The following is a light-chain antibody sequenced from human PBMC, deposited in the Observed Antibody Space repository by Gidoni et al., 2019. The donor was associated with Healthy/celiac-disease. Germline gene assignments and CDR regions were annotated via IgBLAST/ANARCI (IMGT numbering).Light chain of an antibody. CDR2: DAS. J-gene: IGKJ1*01. CDR3: QQYNSYWWT. V-gene: IGKV1-5*01. CDR1: QSISSW. Sequence: DIQLTQYPSTLSASVGDRVTLNCRASQSISSWLAWYQQKPGKAPKLLIYDASSLESGVPSRFSGSGSGTEFTLTISSLQPDDFATYYCQQYNSYWWTFGQGTKVEIK.